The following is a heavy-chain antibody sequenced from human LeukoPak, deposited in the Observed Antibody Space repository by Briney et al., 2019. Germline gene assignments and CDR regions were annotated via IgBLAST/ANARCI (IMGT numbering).Heavy chain of an antibody. CDR3: ARMFLLRPAYFDF. V-gene: IGHV1-2*02. Sequence: ASVKVSCKASGYTFTGYYMHWVRQAPGQGLEWMGWINPNSGGTNYAQKFQGRVTMTRDTSISTAYMELSRLRSDDTAVYYCARMFLLRPAYFDFWGQGTLVTVSA. J-gene: IGHJ4*02. CDR1: GYTFTGYY. D-gene: IGHD3-22*01. CDR2: INPNSGGT.